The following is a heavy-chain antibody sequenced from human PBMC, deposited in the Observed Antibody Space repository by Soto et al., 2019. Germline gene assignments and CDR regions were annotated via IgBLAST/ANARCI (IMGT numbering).Heavy chain of an antibody. Sequence: QVQLQESGPGLVKPSETLSLTCTVSGGSISSYYWSWIRQPPGKGLEWMGYIYYSGSTNYNPTRKGRVTISVDTSKNQLSLKLGSVTAADTAVYYCARRYGASFDYWGQGTLVTVSS. CDR3: ARRYGASFDY. CDR2: IYYSGST. CDR1: GGSISSYY. D-gene: IGHD4-17*01. J-gene: IGHJ4*02. V-gene: IGHV4-59*01.